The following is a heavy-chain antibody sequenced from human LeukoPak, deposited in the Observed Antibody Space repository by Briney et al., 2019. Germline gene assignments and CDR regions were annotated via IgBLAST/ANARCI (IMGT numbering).Heavy chain of an antibody. J-gene: IGHJ6*02. D-gene: IGHD6-19*01. CDR1: VGPISSYD. CDR3: ARDRLAVAGNYYYYGLDV. Sequence: PSDTLSLPCSLSVGPISSYDWIWIREPPGKGREGSGYIYYSGRTNYHPSLKSPVTIPVDPYKRQFSLKLSSVPAADTAVYYCARDRLAVAGNYYYYGLDVWGQGTTVTVSS. V-gene: IGHV4-59*13. CDR2: IYYSGRT.